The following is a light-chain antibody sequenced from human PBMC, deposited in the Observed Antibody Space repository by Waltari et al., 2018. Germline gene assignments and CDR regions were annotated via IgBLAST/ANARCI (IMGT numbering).Light chain of an antibody. V-gene: IGKV3-20*01. CDR1: QSVGRS. CDR3: QNYVRLPAT. J-gene: IGKJ1*01. CDR2: DAS. Sequence: EIVLTQSQGTLSLSPGERATLSCRASQSVGRSLVWYQQKPGQAPRLLIYDASTRATGIPDRFSVSGSGTDFSLTISRLEPEDFAVYFCQNYVRLPATFGQGTKVEIK.